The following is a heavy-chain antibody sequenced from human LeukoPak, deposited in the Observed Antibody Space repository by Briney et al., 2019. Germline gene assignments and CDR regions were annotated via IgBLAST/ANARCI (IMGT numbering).Heavy chain of an antibody. Sequence: SETLSLTCAVSGYSISNGYNRGCIRPPGGKGQECSGSIYHSGSTYYTQSLKSRFTISVDKSKNQFSLKLSSVTAADTAVYYCARVEYCYGSGSYYNWFDPWGQGTRVTVSS. CDR2: IYHSGST. J-gene: IGHJ5*02. CDR3: ARVEYCYGSGSYYNWFDP. CDR1: GYSISNGYN. V-gene: IGHV4-38-2*01. D-gene: IGHD3-10*01.